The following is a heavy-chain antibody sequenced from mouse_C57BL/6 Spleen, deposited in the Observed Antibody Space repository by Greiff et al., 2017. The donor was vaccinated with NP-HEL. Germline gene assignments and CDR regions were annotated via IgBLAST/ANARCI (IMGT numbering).Heavy chain of an antibody. D-gene: IGHD2-3*01. V-gene: IGHV1-53*01. CDR2: INPSNGGT. CDR1: GYTFTSYW. Sequence: QVHVKQSGTELVKPGASVKLSCKASGYTFTSYWMHWVKQRPGQGLEWIGNINPSNGGTNYNEKFKSKATLTVDKSSSTAYMQLSSLTSEDSAVYYCARWIDGYYFDYWGQGTTLTVSS. CDR3: ARWIDGYYFDY. J-gene: IGHJ2*01.